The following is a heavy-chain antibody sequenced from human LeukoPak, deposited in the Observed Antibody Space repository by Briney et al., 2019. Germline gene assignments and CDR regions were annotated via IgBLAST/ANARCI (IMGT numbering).Heavy chain of an antibody. CDR3: ARYSSGWYERGFDY. CDR2: IKQDGSEK. V-gene: IGHV3-7*04. J-gene: IGHJ4*02. D-gene: IGHD6-19*01. CDR1: GFTFSSYW. Sequence: PGGSLRLSCAASGFTFSSYWMSWVRQAPGKGLEWVANIKQDGSEKYYVDSVKGRFTISRDNAKNSLYLQMNSLRAEDTAVYYCARYSSGWYERGFDYWGQGTLVTVSS.